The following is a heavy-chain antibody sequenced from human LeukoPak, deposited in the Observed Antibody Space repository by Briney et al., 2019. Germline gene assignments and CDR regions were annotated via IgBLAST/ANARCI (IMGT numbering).Heavy chain of an antibody. Sequence: GGSLRLSCAASGFTYSNYWMHWVRQAPGKGLVWVSRINTDGSSTNYADSVKGRFTISRDNAKNTVYLQMNSLRAEDTAVYYCANGAFRLYYIDVWGKGTTVTVSS. V-gene: IGHV3-74*01. CDR1: GFTYSNYW. CDR3: ANGAFRLYYIDV. D-gene: IGHD3-16*01. CDR2: INTDGSST. J-gene: IGHJ6*03.